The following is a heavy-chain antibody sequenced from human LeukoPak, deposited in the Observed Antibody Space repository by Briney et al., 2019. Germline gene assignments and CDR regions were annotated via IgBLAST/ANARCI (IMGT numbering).Heavy chain of an antibody. Sequence: SETLSLTCSVSGGSIRSDDSYWTWIRQSPGKGLEWIGYMYYSGNTYYNPSLKSRVTISEDRSKSQISLRLASLTAADTAVYYCARALTTSYGMDVWGQGTTVTVSS. CDR3: ARALTTSYGMDV. J-gene: IGHJ6*02. CDR2: MYYSGNT. V-gene: IGHV4-30-4*01. CDR1: GGSIRSDDSY. D-gene: IGHD4/OR15-4a*01.